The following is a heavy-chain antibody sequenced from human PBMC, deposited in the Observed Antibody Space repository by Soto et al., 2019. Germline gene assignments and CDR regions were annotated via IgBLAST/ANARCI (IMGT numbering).Heavy chain of an antibody. V-gene: IGHV1-69*13. CDR1: GGTFSSYA. D-gene: IGHD6-6*01. CDR2: IIPIFGTA. CDR3: ARPLIGAARNHYYYYYGMDV. J-gene: IGHJ6*02. Sequence: ASVKVSCKASGGTFSSYAISWVRQAPGQGLEWMGGIIPIFGTANYAQKFQGRVTITADESTSTAYMELSSLRSEDTAVYYCARPLIGAARNHYYYYYGMDVWGQGTTVTVSS.